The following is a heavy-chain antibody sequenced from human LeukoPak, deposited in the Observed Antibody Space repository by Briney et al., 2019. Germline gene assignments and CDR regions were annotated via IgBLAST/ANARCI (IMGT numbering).Heavy chain of an antibody. V-gene: IGHV3-21*05. Sequence: KAGGSLRLSCAASGFTFSSYAMSWVRQTPGKGLEWLSYISGSSTDISYADSVKGRITISRDNAKNSLYLQMNSLRAEDTGVYFCVKGSGRNGGIWGQGTLVTVSS. J-gene: IGHJ4*02. D-gene: IGHD1-14*01. CDR2: ISGSSTDI. CDR3: VKGSGRNGGI. CDR1: GFTFSSYA.